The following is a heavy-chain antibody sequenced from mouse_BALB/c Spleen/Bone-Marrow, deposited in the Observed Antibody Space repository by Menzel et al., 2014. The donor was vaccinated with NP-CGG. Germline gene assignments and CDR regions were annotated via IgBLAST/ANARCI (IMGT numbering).Heavy chain of an antibody. CDR1: GFIFRSFG. CDR2: ISGGTSTI. V-gene: IGHV5-17*02. J-gene: IGHJ2*01. D-gene: IGHD2-3*01. CDR3: VRGGYYVPSYFDS. Sequence: EVKLMESGGGLVQPGGSRKLSCAASGFIFRSFGMHWARQAPEKGLEWVAYISGGTSTIYYADTVKGRFTISRDNPNNPLFLQMTSLRSEDTAMYYCVRGGYYVPSYFDSWGQGTTLTVSS.